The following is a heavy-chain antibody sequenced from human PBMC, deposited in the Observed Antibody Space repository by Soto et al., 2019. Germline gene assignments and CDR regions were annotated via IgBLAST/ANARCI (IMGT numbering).Heavy chain of an antibody. CDR2: MYNTGST. Sequence: QVQLQESGPGLVKPSETLSLTCTVSGGTISRYYWSWIRQPPGKGLEWIGYMYNTGSTVYNPSCKSRVTISVDTPKNPFSLKLKSVTAADTAVYYCARDLWGYCGTDCYPLDVWGQGTTVTVSS. V-gene: IGHV4-59*01. CDR1: GGTISRYY. CDR3: ARDLWGYCGTDCYPLDV. J-gene: IGHJ6*02. D-gene: IGHD2-21*02.